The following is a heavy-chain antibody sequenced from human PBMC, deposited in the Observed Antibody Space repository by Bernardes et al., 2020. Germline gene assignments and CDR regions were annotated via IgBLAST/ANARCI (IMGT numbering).Heavy chain of an antibody. J-gene: IGHJ6*03. CDR1: GFTFRTSG. V-gene: IGHV3-30*18. CDR2: IPYDGSSK. CDR3: AKGDGSTFSWLGYYQYMDV. Sequence: GGSLRLSCAASGFTFRTSGMHWVRQAPGKGLEWVASIPYDGSSKHYGDAVKGRFTVSRDNSKNTLLLQMNSLRAEDTAVYYCAKGDGSTFSWLGYYQYMDVWGQGTTVIVSS. D-gene: IGHD6-13*01.